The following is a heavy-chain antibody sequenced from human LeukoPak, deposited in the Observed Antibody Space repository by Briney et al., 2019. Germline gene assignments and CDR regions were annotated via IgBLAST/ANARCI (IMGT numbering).Heavy chain of an antibody. CDR1: GGSISSSSYY. CDR3: ASGHYYGSGSYSTLDY. Sequence: SETLSLTCTVSGGSISSSSYYWGWIRQPPGKGLEWIGSIYYSGSTYYNPSLKSRVTISVDTSKNQFSLKLSSVTAADTAVYYCASGHYYGSGSYSTLDYWGQGTLVTVSS. V-gene: IGHV4-39*07. CDR2: IYYSGST. D-gene: IGHD3-10*01. J-gene: IGHJ4*02.